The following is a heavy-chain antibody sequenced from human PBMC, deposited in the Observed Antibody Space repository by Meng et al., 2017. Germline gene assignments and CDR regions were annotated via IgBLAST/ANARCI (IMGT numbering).Heavy chain of an antibody. D-gene: IGHD6-13*01. CDR1: RLRFTDAW. CDR2: IERKSDGGTI. J-gene: IGHJ4*02. Sequence: VVRGGVGGGLVKPEGSLRLSCVRSRLRFTDAWMSWVRPGPGKGLEWVGRIERKSDGGTIYYAAPVKGRFTISRDDSKNTLYLQMDSLINEDTAVYFCATGAAAADHWGQGTLVTVSS. V-gene: IGHV3-15*04. CDR3: ATGAAAADH.